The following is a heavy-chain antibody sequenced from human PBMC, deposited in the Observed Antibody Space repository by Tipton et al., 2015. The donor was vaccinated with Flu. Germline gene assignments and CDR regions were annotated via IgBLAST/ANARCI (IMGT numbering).Heavy chain of an antibody. Sequence: TLSLTCTVSGASISTSVYYWGWIRQPPGKGLEWIGNIYSGDSGYTYFNPSLESRVAISLDTSKNQFYLRLTSLTATDTAVYYCARRDFSNYVSEPKNWFHPWGQGTLVTVSS. D-gene: IGHD4-11*01. J-gene: IGHJ5*02. CDR3: ARRDFSNYVSEPKNWFHP. CDR1: GASISTSVYY. CDR2: IYSGDSGYT. V-gene: IGHV4-39*01.